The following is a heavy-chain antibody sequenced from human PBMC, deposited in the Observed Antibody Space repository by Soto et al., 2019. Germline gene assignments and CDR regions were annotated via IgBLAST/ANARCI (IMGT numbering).Heavy chain of an antibody. J-gene: IGHJ4*02. V-gene: IGHV3-23*01. D-gene: IGHD6-6*01. CDR1: EFTFSNYA. Sequence: GGSLRLSCAASEFTFSNYAMSWVRQAPGKGLEWVSSISDNGGTTYYADSVKGRFTISRDNSKNTLYLQMNSLRAEDTAVYYCARERRRSSSYVVDYWGQGTLVTVSS. CDR2: ISDNGGTT. CDR3: ARERRRSSSYVVDY.